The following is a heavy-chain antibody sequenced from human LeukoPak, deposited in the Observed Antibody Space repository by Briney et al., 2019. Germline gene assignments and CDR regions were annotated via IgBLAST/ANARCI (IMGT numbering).Heavy chain of an antibody. D-gene: IGHD2-2*01. CDR2: IYTSGST. J-gene: IGHJ4*02. CDR3: ARMDDCGSTDCSAFDY. V-gene: IGHV4-4*07. CDR1: GGSISGYY. Sequence: SETLSITCTVSGGSISGYYWSWIRQPAGKGLEWLGRIYTSGSTNYNPSLKSRVTMSVDTSKNQFSLKLSSVTAADTAVYYCARMDDCGSTDCSAFDYWGQGTLVPVSS.